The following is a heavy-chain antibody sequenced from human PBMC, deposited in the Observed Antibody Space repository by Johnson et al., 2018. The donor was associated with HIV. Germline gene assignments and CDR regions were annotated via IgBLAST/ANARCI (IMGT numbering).Heavy chain of an antibody. D-gene: IGHD1-26*01. CDR2: ISGSGGST. J-gene: IGHJ3*02. CDR1: GFTFSSYA. V-gene: IGHV3-23*04. Sequence: EQLVESGGGLVQPGGSLRLSCAASGFTFSSYAMSWVRQAPGKGLEWVSAISGSGGSTYYPGSVKGRFTISRENAKNSLYLQMNSLRAGDTAVYYCARVMYGGSSKSAAFDIWGQGTMVTVSS. CDR3: ARVMYGGSSKSAAFDI.